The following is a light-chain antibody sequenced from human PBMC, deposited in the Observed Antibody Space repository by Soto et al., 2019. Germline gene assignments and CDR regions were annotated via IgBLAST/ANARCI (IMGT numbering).Light chain of an antibody. Sequence: QSVLTQPPSASGTPWQKVTISCYGSSSNIGDNYVYWHQQLPGTAPKLLIYRNNQRPSGVPDRFSGSKSGTSASLAISGLRSEDEADYYCAAWDYSLSGYVFGPGTKLTVL. CDR1: SSNIGDNY. J-gene: IGLJ1*01. V-gene: IGLV1-47*01. CDR3: AAWDYSLSGYV. CDR2: RNN.